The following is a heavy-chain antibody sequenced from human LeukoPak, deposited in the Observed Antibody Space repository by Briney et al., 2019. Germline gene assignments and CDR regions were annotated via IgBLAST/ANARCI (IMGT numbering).Heavy chain of an antibody. CDR2: INTSGDKT. CDR3: VKDLYKGETSTWYYFDY. CDR1: GFTFSTYA. Sequence: PGGSLRLSCSGSGFTFSTYAIHWVHQAPGKGPEYVSLINTSGDKTYYADSVKGRFTISRDNSRNTVSLQMSSLRDEDTAMYYCVKDLYKGETSTWYYFDYWGQGALVTVSS. V-gene: IGHV3-64D*06. J-gene: IGHJ4*02. D-gene: IGHD6-13*01.